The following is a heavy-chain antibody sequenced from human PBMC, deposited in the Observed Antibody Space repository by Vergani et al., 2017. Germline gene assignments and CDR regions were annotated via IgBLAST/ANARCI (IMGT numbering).Heavy chain of an antibody. CDR3: ARGEWEPPRTDFDD. D-gene: IGHD1-26*01. J-gene: IGHJ4*02. V-gene: IGHV1-46*03. CDR1: GYTFTSYY. CDR2: INPSGGST. Sequence: QVQLVQSGAEVKKPGASVKVSCKASGYTFTSYYMHWVRQAPGQGLEWMGIINPSGGSTSYAQKFQGRVTMTRETPTSTVYMGLSRLRSEDTAVYYCARGEWEPPRTDFDDWGQGTLVTVPS.